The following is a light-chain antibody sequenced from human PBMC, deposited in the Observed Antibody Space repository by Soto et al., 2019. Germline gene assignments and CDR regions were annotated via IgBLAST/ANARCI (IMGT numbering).Light chain of an antibody. CDR1: QDLATW. CDR3: KQHSSYWT. V-gene: IGKV1-5*03. J-gene: IGKJ1*01. CDR2: KSS. Sequence: ILMSQSPSSLSASVGDRVTITCLASQDLATWLAWYQQKPGKAPNLLIYKSSTLREGVPSRFSGVGSGTEYILTISDRQPDDFGTYYCKQHSSYWTVGQGPMVEIK.